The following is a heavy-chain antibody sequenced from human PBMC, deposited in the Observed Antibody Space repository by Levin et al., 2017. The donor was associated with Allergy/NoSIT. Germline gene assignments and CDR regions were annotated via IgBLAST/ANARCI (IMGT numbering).Heavy chain of an antibody. CDR2: ISAYNGNT. J-gene: IGHJ6*02. CDR1: GYTFTSYG. CDR3: AREGGGLWFGELFHYYGMDV. D-gene: IGHD3-10*01. V-gene: IGHV1-18*01. Sequence: ASVKVSCKASGYTFTSYGISWVRQAPGQGLEWMGWISAYNGNTNYAQKLQGRVTMTTDTSTSTAYMELRSLRSDDTAVYYCAREGGGLWFGELFHYYGMDVWGQGTTVTVSS.